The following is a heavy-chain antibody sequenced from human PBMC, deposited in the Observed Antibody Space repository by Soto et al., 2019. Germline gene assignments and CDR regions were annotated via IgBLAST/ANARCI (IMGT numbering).Heavy chain of an antibody. Sequence: GGSLRLSCAASGFTFSSYAMSWVRQAPGKGLEWVSAISGSGGSTYYADSVKGRFTISRDNSKNTLYLQMNSLRAEDTAVYYCAKDPTLGPLRYFDWQRDYFDYWGQGTLVTVSS. CDR2: ISGSGGST. CDR1: GFTFSSYA. CDR3: AKDPTLGPLRYFDWQRDYFDY. J-gene: IGHJ4*02. V-gene: IGHV3-23*01. D-gene: IGHD3-9*01.